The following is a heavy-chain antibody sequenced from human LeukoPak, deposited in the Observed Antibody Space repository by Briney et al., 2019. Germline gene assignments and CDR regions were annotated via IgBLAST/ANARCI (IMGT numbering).Heavy chain of an antibody. Sequence: GASVKVSCKASGYTFTGYYMHWVRQAPGQGLEWMGWINPNSGGTNYAQKFQGRVTMTRDTSISTAYMELSRLRSDDTAVYYCAREGVGIVVVPALFDPWGQGTLVTVTS. CDR3: AREGVGIVVVPALFDP. CDR1: GYTFTGYY. CDR2: INPNSGGT. V-gene: IGHV1-2*02. J-gene: IGHJ5*02. D-gene: IGHD2-2*01.